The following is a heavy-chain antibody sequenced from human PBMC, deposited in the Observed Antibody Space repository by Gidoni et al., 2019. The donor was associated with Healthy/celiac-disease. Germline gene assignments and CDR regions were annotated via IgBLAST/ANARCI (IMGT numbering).Heavy chain of an antibody. V-gene: IGHV3-21*01. CDR2: ISSSSSYI. CDR3: AREDNDILTGYPDRFDY. D-gene: IGHD3-9*01. Sequence: EVQLVESGGGLVKPGGSLRLSCAASGFTFSRYSMTWVRQAPGKGLEWVSSISSSSSYIYYADSVKGRFTISRDNAKNSLYLQMNSLRAEDTAVYYCAREDNDILTGYPDRFDYWGQGTLVTVSS. CDR1: GFTFSRYS. J-gene: IGHJ4*02.